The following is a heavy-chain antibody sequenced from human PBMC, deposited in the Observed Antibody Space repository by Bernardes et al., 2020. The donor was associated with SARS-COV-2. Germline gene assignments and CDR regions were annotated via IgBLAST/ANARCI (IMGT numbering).Heavy chain of an antibody. CDR3: ATNHYIWSGPLGVDV. V-gene: IGHV3-11*06. CDR2: ISTTGSYI. J-gene: IGHJ6*02. Sequence: GGSLRLSCTVSGFTFGAYYMSWIRQFPGKELAWISSISTTGSYIDYADSVTGRFTSPRANARDSLYLQMTSLRAEDTAVYYCATNHYIWSGPLGVDVWGQGNTVSVSS. D-gene: IGHD3-3*01. CDR1: GFTFGAYY.